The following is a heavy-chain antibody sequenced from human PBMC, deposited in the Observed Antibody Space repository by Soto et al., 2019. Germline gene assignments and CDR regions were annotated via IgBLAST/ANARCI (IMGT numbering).Heavy chain of an antibody. CDR2: IIPIFNTT. Sequence: QVQLVQSGAEVKKPGSSVKVSCKASGGTLNHYAITWVRQAPGQGLEWMGEIIPIFNTTKYAQRFQGRLTITAAKSTSTAYMEVSSLRSEDTAIYYRARTGRDGNNLLLDYWGQGTLVTVSS. J-gene: IGHJ4*02. D-gene: IGHD3-10*01. V-gene: IGHV1-69*06. CDR3: ARTGRDGNNLLLDY. CDR1: GGTLNHYA.